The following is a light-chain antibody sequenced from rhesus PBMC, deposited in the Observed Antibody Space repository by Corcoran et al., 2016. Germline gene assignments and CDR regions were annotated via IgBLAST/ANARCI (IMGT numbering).Light chain of an antibody. CDR2: GAT. Sequence: DIQMTQSPSSLSASVGDRVTITCRASQGISNDLAWYQQKPGESPNFLIYGATSLQSGIPFRFSGSGSGTDFTLTISSLQSEDFATYYCQHYYNFPPTFGQGTKVESK. CDR3: QHYYNFPPT. V-gene: IGKV1-33*02. J-gene: IGKJ1*01. CDR1: QGISND.